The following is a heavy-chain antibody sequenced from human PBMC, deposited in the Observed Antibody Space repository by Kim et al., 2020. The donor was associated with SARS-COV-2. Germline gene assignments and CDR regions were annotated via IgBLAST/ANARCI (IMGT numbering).Heavy chain of an antibody. Sequence: SETLSLTCTVSGGSISSYSWSWIRQPPGKGLEWIGYTYYSGNTNYNPSLKSRVTISVDTSKNQFSLKLSSVTAADTAVYYCARDRIGYCSSTSCSLHFD. V-gene: IGHV4-59*01. CDR3: ARDRIGYCSSTSCSLHFD. CDR2: TYYSGNT. CDR1: GGSISSYS. D-gene: IGHD2-2*01. J-gene: IGHJ4*01.